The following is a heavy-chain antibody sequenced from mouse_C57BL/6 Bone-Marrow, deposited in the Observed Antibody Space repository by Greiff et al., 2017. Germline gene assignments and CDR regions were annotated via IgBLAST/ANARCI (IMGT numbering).Heavy chain of an antibody. CDR1: GYTFTSYW. CDR2: IPPNSGST. J-gene: IGHJ1*03. V-gene: IGHV1-64*01. D-gene: IGHD1-1*01. Sequence: VQLQQPGAELVKPGASVKLSCKASGYTFTSYWMHWVKQRPGQGLEWIGMIPPNSGSTNYNEKFKSKTTLTVDKSSSTAYMQLSSLTSEDSAVYYCARGGSSFYWYFDVWGTGTTVTVSS. CDR3: ARGGSSFYWYFDV.